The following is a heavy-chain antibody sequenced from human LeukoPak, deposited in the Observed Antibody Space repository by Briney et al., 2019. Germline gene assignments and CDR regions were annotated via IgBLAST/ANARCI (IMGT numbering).Heavy chain of an antibody. D-gene: IGHD3-16*01. CDR2: ISSLGGST. CDR3: ARTGEMTTTSIYYYYGMDV. J-gene: IGHJ6*02. CDR1: GFIFNNYA. V-gene: IGHV3-23*01. Sequence: GGSLRLSCAASGFIFNNYAMSWVRQAPGKGLEWVSAISSLGGSTYYADSVKGRFTLSRDTSKDVLYLQMNSLRVEDTAVYYCARTGEMTTTSIYYYYGMDVWGQGTTVTVS.